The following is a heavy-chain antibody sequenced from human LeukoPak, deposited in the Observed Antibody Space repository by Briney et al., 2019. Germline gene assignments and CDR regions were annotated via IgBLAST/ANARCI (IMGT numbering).Heavy chain of an antibody. CDR2: ISSSSSAI. D-gene: IGHD4-17*01. CDR1: GFTFSSYS. V-gene: IGHV3-48*01. CDR3: ARGYGDYVDWFDP. Sequence: GGSLRLSCAASGFTFSSYSMNWVRQAPGKGLEWVSYISSSSSAIYYADSVKGRFTISRDNAKNSLYLQMNSLRAEDTAVYYCARGYGDYVDWFDPWGQGTLVTVSS. J-gene: IGHJ5*02.